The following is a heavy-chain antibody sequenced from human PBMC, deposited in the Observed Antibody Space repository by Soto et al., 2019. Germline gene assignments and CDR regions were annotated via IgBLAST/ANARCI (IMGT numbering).Heavy chain of an antibody. V-gene: IGHV1-8*01. Sequence: QVQLVQSGAEVKKPGASVKVSCKASGYTFTSYDINWVRQATGQGLEWMGWMNPNSSNTGYAQKFQGRVTMTRNTSVSTAYMELSSLRYEETVVYCCAREGVRGMDVWGQGATVTVSS. J-gene: IGHJ6*02. D-gene: IGHD3-16*01. CDR1: GYTFTSYD. CDR3: AREGVRGMDV. CDR2: MNPNSSNT.